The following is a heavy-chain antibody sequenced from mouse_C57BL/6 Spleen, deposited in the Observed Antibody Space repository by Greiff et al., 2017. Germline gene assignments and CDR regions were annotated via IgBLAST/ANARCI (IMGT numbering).Heavy chain of an antibody. CDR3: AREGEITTVDFDY. V-gene: IGHV1-42*01. CDR2: INPSSGGT. CDR1: GYSFTGYY. J-gene: IGHJ2*01. D-gene: IGHD1-1*01. Sequence: EVQLQQSGPELVKPEASVKISCKASGYSFTGYYMNWVKQSPEKSLEWIGEINPSSGGTTYNQKFKAKATLTVDKSSSTAYMQLKSLTSEDSAVYYCAREGEITTVDFDYWGQGTTLTVSA.